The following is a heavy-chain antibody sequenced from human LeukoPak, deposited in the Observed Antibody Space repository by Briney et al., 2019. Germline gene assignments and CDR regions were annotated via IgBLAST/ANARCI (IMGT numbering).Heavy chain of an antibody. D-gene: IGHD2-21*02. J-gene: IGHJ3*01. CDR1: GATFSDQY. Sequence: GGSLRLSCTVSGATFSDQYIDWVRQAPGKGLEWVGRYRNKANGYTTEYAASVKGRFAFSRDDSTNSVFLQMNSLKSEDTAVYYCARPARGDDAFDVWGQGTMVTVSS. CDR3: ARPARGDDAFDV. CDR2: YRNKANGYTT. V-gene: IGHV3-72*01.